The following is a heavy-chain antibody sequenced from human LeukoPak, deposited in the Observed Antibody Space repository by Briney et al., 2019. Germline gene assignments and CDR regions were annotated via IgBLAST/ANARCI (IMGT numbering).Heavy chain of an antibody. CDR3: ARTGAQRWLQSDWFDP. D-gene: IGHD5-12*01. CDR2: IYYSGST. Sequence: SETLSLTCAVYGGSFSGYYWSWIRQPPGKGLEWIGYIYYSGSTNYNPSLKSRVTISVDTSKNQFSLKLSSVTAADTAVYYCARTGAQRWLQSDWFDPWGQGTLVTVSS. V-gene: IGHV4-59*08. CDR1: GGSFSGYY. J-gene: IGHJ5*02.